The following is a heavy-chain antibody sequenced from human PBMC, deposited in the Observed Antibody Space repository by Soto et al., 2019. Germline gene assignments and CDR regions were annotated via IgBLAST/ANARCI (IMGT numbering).Heavy chain of an antibody. V-gene: IGHV1-69*13. CDR1: GGTFSSYA. J-gene: IGHJ3*02. Sequence: SVKVSCKASGGTFSSYAISWVRQAPGQGLEWMGGIIPIFGTANYAQKFQGRVTITADESTSTAYMELSSLRSEDTAVYYCSGGGVDYYDSSGPFIAFDIWGQGTMVTVSS. D-gene: IGHD3-22*01. CDR2: IIPIFGTA. CDR3: SGGGVDYYDSSGPFIAFDI.